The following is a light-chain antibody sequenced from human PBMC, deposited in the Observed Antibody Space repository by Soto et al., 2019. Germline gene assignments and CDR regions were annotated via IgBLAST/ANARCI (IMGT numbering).Light chain of an antibody. V-gene: IGLV2-14*03. CDR1: SSDVGFYNY. J-gene: IGLJ2*01. Sequence: QSALTQPASVSGSLGQSITISCTGTSSDVGFYNYVSWYQHHPGEAPKLVMFDVSNRPSGVSNRFSGSKSGNTASLTISGLQAEDEADYYCSSYTISTTLVAFGGGTKVTVL. CDR2: DVS. CDR3: SSYTISTTLVA.